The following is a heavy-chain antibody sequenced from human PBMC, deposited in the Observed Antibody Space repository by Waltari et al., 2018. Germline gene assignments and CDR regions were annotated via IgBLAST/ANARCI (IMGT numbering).Heavy chain of an antibody. CDR3: ARVIRQQLVVDWFDP. D-gene: IGHD6-13*01. J-gene: IGHJ5*02. V-gene: IGHV4-4*02. CDR2: IYHSGST. Sequence: QVQLQESGPGLVKPSGTLSLTCALSGGSISSSNWWSSVRQPPGKGLEWIGEIYHSGSTNYNPSLKSRVTISVDKSKNQFSLKLSSVTAADTAVYYCARVIRQQLVVDWFDPWGQGTLVTVSS. CDR1: GGSISSSNW.